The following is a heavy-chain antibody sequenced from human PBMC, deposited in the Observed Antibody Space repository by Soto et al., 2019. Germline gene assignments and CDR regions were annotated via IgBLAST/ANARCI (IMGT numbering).Heavy chain of an antibody. J-gene: IGHJ2*01. Sequence: QVQLQESGPGLVKPSETLSLTCTVSGGSISSYYWSWIRQPPGKGLEWIGYIYYSGSTNHNPSLKSRVTISVDTSKNQFSLKLSSVTAADTAVYYCARGQKMARPYWYFDLWGRGTLVTVCS. CDR3: ARGQKMARPYWYFDL. D-gene: IGHD2-8*01. V-gene: IGHV4-59*01. CDR1: GGSISSYY. CDR2: IYYSGST.